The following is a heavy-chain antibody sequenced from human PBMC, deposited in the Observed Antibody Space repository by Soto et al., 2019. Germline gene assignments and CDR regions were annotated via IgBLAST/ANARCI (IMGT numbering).Heavy chain of an antibody. V-gene: IGHV1-18*01. CDR2: ISAYNGNT. Sequence: QVQLVQSGAEVKKPGASVKVSCKASGYTFTSYGISWVRQAPGQGLEWMGRISAYNGNTNYAQKLQGRVTMNTDTSTSTANMELRSLRSDDTAVYYCARVVGALGDWFAPWGQGTLVTVSS. CDR3: ARVVGALGDWFAP. CDR1: GYTFTSYG. D-gene: IGHD1-26*01. J-gene: IGHJ5*02.